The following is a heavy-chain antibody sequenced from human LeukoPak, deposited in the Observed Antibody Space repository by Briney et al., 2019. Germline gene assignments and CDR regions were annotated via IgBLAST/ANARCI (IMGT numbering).Heavy chain of an antibody. CDR3: AKVEGYSYGAFDY. J-gene: IGHJ4*02. D-gene: IGHD5-18*01. V-gene: IGHV3-23*01. Sequence: GGSLRLSCAASGFPFSSYAMSWVRQAPGKGLEWVSAISGSGGSTYYADSVKGRFTISRDNSKNTLYLQMNSLRAEDTAVYYCAKVEGYSYGAFDYWGQGTLVTVSS. CDR2: ISGSGGST. CDR1: GFPFSSYA.